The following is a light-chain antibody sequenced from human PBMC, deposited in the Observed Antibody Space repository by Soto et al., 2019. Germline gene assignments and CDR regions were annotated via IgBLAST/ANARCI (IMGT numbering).Light chain of an antibody. Sequence: EIVLTQSPGTLSLSPGERATLSCRASQSVSSSYFAWYQQKPGQAPRLLIYGASSRATGIPDRFSGGGSGTDFTLTISRLEPEDFAFYYCQQNNKWPPVTFGGGTKVDIK. CDR2: GAS. V-gene: IGKV3-20*01. CDR3: QQNNKWPPVT. CDR1: QSVSSSY. J-gene: IGKJ4*01.